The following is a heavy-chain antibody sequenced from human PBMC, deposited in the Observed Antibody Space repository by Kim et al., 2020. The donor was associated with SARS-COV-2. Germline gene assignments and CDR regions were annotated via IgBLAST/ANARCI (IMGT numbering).Heavy chain of an antibody. J-gene: IGHJ6*04. CDR3: ARSSGGMATRVGSAVDV. Sequence: SETLSLTCTVSGGSISSSSYYWGWIRQPPGKGLEWIGSIYYSGSTYYNPSLKSRVTISVDTSKNQFSLKLSSVTAADTAVYYCARSSGGMATRVGSAVDVWGKGTTVTVSS. CDR2: IYYSGST. V-gene: IGHV4-39*01. CDR1: GGSISSSSYY. D-gene: IGHD5-12*01.